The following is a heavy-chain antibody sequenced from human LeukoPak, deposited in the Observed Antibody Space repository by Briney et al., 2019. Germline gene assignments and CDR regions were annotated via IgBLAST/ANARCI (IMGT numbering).Heavy chain of an antibody. D-gene: IGHD2-2*01. CDR2: ISAYNGNT. Sequence: ASVKVSCKASGYTFTSYGISWVRQAPGQGLEWMGWISAYNGNTNYAQKLQGRVTMTTDTSTSTAYMELRSLRSDDTAVYYCARRIVVVPAAPYYYMDVWGKGTTVTVSS. J-gene: IGHJ6*03. CDR1: GYTFTSYG. V-gene: IGHV1-18*01. CDR3: ARRIVVVPAAPYYYMDV.